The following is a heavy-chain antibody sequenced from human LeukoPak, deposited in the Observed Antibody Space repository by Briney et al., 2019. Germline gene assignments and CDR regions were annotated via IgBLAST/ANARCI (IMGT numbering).Heavy chain of an antibody. CDR2: ISSSSSYI. CDR1: GYTFTGYY. Sequence: SCKASGYTFTGYYMHWVRQAPGKGLEWVSSISSSSSYIYYADSVKGRFTISRDNAKNSLYLQMNSLRAEDTAVYYCASPYSSRWYELCYWGQGTLVTVSS. CDR3: ASPYSSRWYELCY. V-gene: IGHV3-21*01. J-gene: IGHJ4*02. D-gene: IGHD6-13*01.